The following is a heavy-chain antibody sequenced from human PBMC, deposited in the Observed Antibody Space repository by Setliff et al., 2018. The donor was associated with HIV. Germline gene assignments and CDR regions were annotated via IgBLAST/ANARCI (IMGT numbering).Heavy chain of an antibody. CDR3: ARVRFNFDNVRCFDL. J-gene: IGHJ2*01. Sequence: SETLSLTCTVSGGSIKNYYWSWIRQSPEKGLEWIGYIYYSGDTNYNPSLRSRVTISVDTSQNRFSLRLTSVTAADTGVYFCARVRFNFDNVRCFDLWGPGTLVT. V-gene: IGHV4-59*01. CDR1: GGSIKNYY. CDR2: IYYSGDT. D-gene: IGHD1-20*01.